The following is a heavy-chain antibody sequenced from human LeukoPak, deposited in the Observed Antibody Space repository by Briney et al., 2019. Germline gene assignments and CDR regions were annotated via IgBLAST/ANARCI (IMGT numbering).Heavy chain of an antibody. CDR1: GFAFTNYA. CDR2: ISDSGGST. Sequence: GGSLRLSCAASGFAFTNYAMDWVRLAPGKGLEWVSSISDSGGSTYYADSAKGRFTISRDNSKNTLYLQMDSLRAEDTAVYYCARDYADYVGFFFFDHWGQGTLVTVSS. V-gene: IGHV3-23*01. CDR3: ARDYADYVGFFFFDH. D-gene: IGHD4-17*01. J-gene: IGHJ4*02.